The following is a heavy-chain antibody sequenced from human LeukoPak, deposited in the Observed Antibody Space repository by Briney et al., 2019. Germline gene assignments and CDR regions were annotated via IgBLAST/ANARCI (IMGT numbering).Heavy chain of an antibody. CDR1: GGTFSSYA. CDR2: IIPIFGTA. CDR3: ARGVEGGELEMASDYAFDI. J-gene: IGHJ3*02. Sequence: SVKVSCKASGGTFSSYAISWVRQAPGQGLEWMGRIIPIFGTANYAQKFQGRVTITTDESTSTAYMELSSLRSEDTAVYYCARGVEGGELEMASDYAFDIWGQGTMVTVSS. V-gene: IGHV1-69*05. D-gene: IGHD5-24*01.